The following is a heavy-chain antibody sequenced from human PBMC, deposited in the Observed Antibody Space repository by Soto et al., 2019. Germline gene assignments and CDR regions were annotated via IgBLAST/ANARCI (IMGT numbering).Heavy chain of an antibody. CDR1: GGSFSGYY. J-gene: IGHJ4*02. CDR3: AGGGRDGRKTDY. D-gene: IGHD1-26*01. Sequence: SETPSLTCAVYGGSFSGYYWSWIRQPPGKGLEWIGEINHSGSTNYNPSLKSRVTISVDTSKNQFSLKLSSVTAADTAVYYCAGGGRDGRKTDYWGQGTLVTVSS. CDR2: INHSGST. V-gene: IGHV4-34*01.